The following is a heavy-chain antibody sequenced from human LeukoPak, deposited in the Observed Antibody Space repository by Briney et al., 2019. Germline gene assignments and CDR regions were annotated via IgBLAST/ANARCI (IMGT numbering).Heavy chain of an antibody. D-gene: IGHD6-13*01. J-gene: IGHJ2*01. Sequence: ASVKVSCKASGYTFTSYGISWVRQAPGQGLEWMGLINPSDGSTNYAQKFQGRVTMTRDVSTSTVDVDLSSLRSEDTAVYYCASGIAAPRGSWYFDLWGRGTLLTVSS. CDR1: GYTFTSYG. CDR2: INPSDGST. V-gene: IGHV1-46*01. CDR3: ASGIAAPRGSWYFDL.